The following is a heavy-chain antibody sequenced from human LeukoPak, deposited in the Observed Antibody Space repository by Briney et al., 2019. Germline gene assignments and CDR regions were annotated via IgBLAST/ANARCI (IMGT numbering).Heavy chain of an antibody. J-gene: IGHJ4*02. D-gene: IGHD3-3*01. Sequence: PGGSLRLSCAASGFSFRTYWMTWVRRAPGKGLEWVADIKKDGSERYHVDSVKGRFTISRDNAKNSVFLQMNSLRVEDTAVYYCSWSGEADWGQGTLVTVSS. V-gene: IGHV3-7*01. CDR2: IKKDGSER. CDR3: SWSGEAD. CDR1: GFSFRTYW.